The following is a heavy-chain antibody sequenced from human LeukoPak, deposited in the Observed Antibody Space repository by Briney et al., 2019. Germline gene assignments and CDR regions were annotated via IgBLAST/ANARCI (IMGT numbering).Heavy chain of an antibody. J-gene: IGHJ4*02. D-gene: IGHD5-24*01. V-gene: IGHV4-39*07. CDR1: GGSISSSSYY. Sequence: NASETLSLTCTVSGGSISSSSYYWGWIRQPPGKGLEWIGSIYYSGSTYYNPSLKSRVTISVDTSKNQFSLRLSSVTAADTAVYYCARFGRWLQSGDYWGQGTLVTVSS. CDR3: ARFGRWLQSGDY. CDR2: IYYSGST.